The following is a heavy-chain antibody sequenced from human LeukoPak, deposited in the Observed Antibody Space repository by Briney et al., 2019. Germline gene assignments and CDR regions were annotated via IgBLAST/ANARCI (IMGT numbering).Heavy chain of an antibody. J-gene: IGHJ4*02. CDR1: GGTFSSYA. Sequence: ASVKVSCKASGGTFSSYAISWVRQAPGQGLEWMGGIIPIFGTANYAQKFQGRVTITADESTSTAYMELSSLRSEDTAVYYCARAVLNYYGSGSYDYWGQGTLVTVSS. D-gene: IGHD3-10*01. V-gene: IGHV1-69*13. CDR2: IIPIFGTA. CDR3: ARAVLNYYGSGSYDY.